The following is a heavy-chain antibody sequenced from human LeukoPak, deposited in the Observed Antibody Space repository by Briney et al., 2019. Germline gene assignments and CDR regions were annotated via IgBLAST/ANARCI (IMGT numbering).Heavy chain of an antibody. J-gene: IGHJ4*02. D-gene: IGHD6-19*01. CDR1: GGSISSYY. CDR3: ARHDYSSGVLDY. V-gene: IGHV4-4*07. Sequence: SETLSLTCTVSGGSISSYYWSWIRQPAGKGLEWIGRIYTSGSTNYNPSLKSRVTMSVDTSKNRFSLKLSSVTAADTAVYYCARHDYSSGVLDYWGQGTLVTVSS. CDR2: IYTSGST.